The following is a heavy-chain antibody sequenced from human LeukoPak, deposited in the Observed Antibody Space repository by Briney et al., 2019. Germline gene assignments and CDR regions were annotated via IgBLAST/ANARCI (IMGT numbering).Heavy chain of an antibody. CDR1: GGSISSGDYY. J-gene: IGHJ4*02. D-gene: IGHD4-23*01. V-gene: IGHV4-30-4*01. Sequence: SETLSLTCTVSGGSISSGDYYWSWIRQPPGKGLEWIGYIYYSGSTYYNPSLKSRVTISVDTSKNQFSLKLSSVTAADTAAYYCARASQYYSGNQLLDYWGQGTLVTVSS. CDR2: IYYSGST. CDR3: ARASQYYSGNQLLDY.